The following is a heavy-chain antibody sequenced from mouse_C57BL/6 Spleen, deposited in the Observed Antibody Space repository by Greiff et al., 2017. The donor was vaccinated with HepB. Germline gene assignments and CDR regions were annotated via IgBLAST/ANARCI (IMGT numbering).Heavy chain of an antibody. Sequence: VMLVESDAELVKPGASVKISCKVSGYTFTDHTIHWMKQRPEQGLEWIGYIYPRDGSTKYNEKFKGKATLTADKSSSTAYMQLNSLTSEDSAVYFCATYYGSSWDWYFDVWGTGTTVTVSS. V-gene: IGHV1-78*01. J-gene: IGHJ1*03. CDR1: GYTFTDHT. D-gene: IGHD1-1*01. CDR3: ATYYGSSWDWYFDV. CDR2: IYPRDGST.